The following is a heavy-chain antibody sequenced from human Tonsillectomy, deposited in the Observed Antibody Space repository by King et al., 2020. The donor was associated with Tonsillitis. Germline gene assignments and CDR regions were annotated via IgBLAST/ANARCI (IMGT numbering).Heavy chain of an antibody. J-gene: IGHJ4*02. V-gene: IGHV1-46*01. CDR3: AREGAIAVAGTMYYFDY. Sequence: QLVQSGAEVKKPGASVKVSCKASGYTFTSYYMHWVRQAPGQGLEWMGIINPSGGSTSYAQKFQGRVTMTRDTSTSTVYMELSSLRSEDTAVYYCAREGAIAVAGTMYYFDYWGQGTLVTVSS. CDR2: INPSGGST. D-gene: IGHD6-19*01. CDR1: GYTFTSYY.